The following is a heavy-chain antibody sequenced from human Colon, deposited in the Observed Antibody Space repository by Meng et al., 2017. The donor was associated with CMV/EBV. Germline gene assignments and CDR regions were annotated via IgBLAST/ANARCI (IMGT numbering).Heavy chain of an antibody. CDR3: VGTYAGNLDY. CDR2: IKQDGSEK. D-gene: IGHD1-26*01. J-gene: IGHJ4*02. Sequence: GGSLRLSCAASGFTFSSYWMSWVRQAPGKGLEWVANIKQDGSEKYYVDSVKGRFTISRDNAKNSLYLQMNSLRDEDSAVYYCVGTYAGNLDYWGQGTLVTVSS. CDR1: GFTFSSYW. V-gene: IGHV3-7*01.